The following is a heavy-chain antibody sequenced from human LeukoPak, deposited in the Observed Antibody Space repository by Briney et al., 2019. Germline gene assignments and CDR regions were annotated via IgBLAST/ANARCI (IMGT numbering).Heavy chain of an antibody. V-gene: IGHV1-2*02. Sequence: GSVNASYKASGYTYTDYYMQWVRQAPGQGREWMGWINPNGGGTDYAQMLQVRVTMNRDTSISTAYMDLSRLRSDDTAVYYGARDGNMDVWGQGTTVTVSS. J-gene: IGHJ6*02. CDR1: GYTYTDYY. CDR3: ARDGNMDV. CDR2: INPNGGGT.